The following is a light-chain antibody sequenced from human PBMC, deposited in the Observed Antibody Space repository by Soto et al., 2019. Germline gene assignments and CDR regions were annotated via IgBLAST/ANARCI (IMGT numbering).Light chain of an antibody. CDR1: QSVLYSSNNKNY. CDR3: QQYYTSPIT. Sequence: DIVMTQSPDSLAVSLGERATINCKSTQSVLYSSNNKNYLAWYQQKVGQPPKLLIYRASTRESGVPDRFSGSGSGTDFTLTISSLRAEDVAVYYCQQYYTSPITFGQGTRLEI. J-gene: IGKJ5*01. V-gene: IGKV4-1*01. CDR2: RAS.